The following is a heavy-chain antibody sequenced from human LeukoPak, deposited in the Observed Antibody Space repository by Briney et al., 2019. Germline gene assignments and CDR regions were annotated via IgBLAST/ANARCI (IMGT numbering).Heavy chain of an antibody. CDR3: ARDRYGGITMVRGAMGFDY. V-gene: IGHV4-30-4*01. CDR2: IYYSGST. J-gene: IGHJ4*02. D-gene: IGHD3-10*01. CDR1: GGSISSGDYY. Sequence: SETLSLTCTVSGGSISSGDYYWSWIRQPPGKGLEWIGYIYYSGSTYYNPSLKSRVTISVDTSKNQLSLKLSSVTAADTAVYYCARDRYGGITMVRGAMGFDYWGQGTLVTVSS.